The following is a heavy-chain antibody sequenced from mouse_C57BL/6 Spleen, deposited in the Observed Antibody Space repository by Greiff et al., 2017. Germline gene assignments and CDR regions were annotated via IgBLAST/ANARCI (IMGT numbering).Heavy chain of an antibody. Sequence: EVKLMESGPGLVKPSQSLSFSCSVTGYSITSGYYWNWIRQFPGNKLEWMGYISYDGSNNYNPSLNNRIPITRDTSTNQFFLKLNSVTTEDTATYYCAREGGQLFAYWGQGTLVTVSA. CDR2: ISYDGSN. CDR3: AREGGQLFAY. J-gene: IGHJ3*01. D-gene: IGHD3-3*01. CDR1: GYSITSGYY. V-gene: IGHV3-6*01.